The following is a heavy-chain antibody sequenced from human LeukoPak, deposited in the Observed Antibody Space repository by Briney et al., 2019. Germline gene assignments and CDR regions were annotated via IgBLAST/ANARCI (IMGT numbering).Heavy chain of an antibody. CDR3: AKGSGVLPPTTYLVH. CDR1: GGSFSGYY. Sequence: SETLSLTCAVYGGSFSGYYWSWIRQPPGKGLEWIGEINHSGSTNYNPSLKSRVTISVDTSKNQFSLKLSSVTAEDTAVYYCAKGSGVLPPTTYLVHWGQGTLVTVSS. J-gene: IGHJ4*02. D-gene: IGHD1-14*01. CDR2: INHSGST. V-gene: IGHV4-34*01.